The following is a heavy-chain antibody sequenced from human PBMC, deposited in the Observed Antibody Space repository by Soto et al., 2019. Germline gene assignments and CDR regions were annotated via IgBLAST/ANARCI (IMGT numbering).Heavy chain of an antibody. CDR2: ISSSDGTV. CDR1: GFTFSSFE. Sequence: GGSLRLSCAASGFTFSSFEMNWVRQAPGKGLEWISHISSSDGTVYYADSVKGRFTISRDNAKMSLYLQMNSLRAEDTAVYYCTRDFYFYYFDNWGQGTVVTVYS. CDR3: TRDFYFYYFDN. V-gene: IGHV3-48*03. D-gene: IGHD3-10*01. J-gene: IGHJ4*02.